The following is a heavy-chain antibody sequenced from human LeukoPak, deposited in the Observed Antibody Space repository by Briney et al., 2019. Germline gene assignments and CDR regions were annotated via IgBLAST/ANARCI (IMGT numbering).Heavy chain of an antibody. J-gene: IGHJ6*03. Sequence: PSETLSLTCTVSGGSLSSYYWSWIRQPPGKGLEWIGYIYYSGSTNYNPSLKRRVTISVDTSKNPFSLKLSSVTAADTAVYYCARDKTKYYDSSGYTYYYYYYVDVWGKGTTVTVSS. CDR2: IYYSGST. D-gene: IGHD3-22*01. CDR3: ARDKTKYYDSSGYTYYYYYYVDV. V-gene: IGHV4-59*01. CDR1: GGSLSSYY.